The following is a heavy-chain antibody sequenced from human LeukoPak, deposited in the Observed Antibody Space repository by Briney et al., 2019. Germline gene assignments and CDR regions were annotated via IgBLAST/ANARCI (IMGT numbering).Heavy chain of an antibody. CDR3: ARAPNYYGSGSHSIQNWFDP. J-gene: IGHJ5*02. Sequence: GGSLRLSCASSGFTFSGYTMNWVRQAPGKGLEWVSSISSSSSYIYYADSVKGRFTISRDNSKNTLYLQMNSLRAEDTAVYYCARAPNYYGSGSHSIQNWFDPWGQGTLVTVSS. V-gene: IGHV3-21*01. CDR1: GFTFSGYT. D-gene: IGHD3-10*01. CDR2: ISSSSSYI.